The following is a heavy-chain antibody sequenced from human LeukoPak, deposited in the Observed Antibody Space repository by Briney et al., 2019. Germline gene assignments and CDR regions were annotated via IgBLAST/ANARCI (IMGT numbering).Heavy chain of an antibody. D-gene: IGHD6-19*01. CDR1: GGSISGYY. J-gene: IGHJ4*02. CDR2: IYTSGST. Sequence: SETLSLTCSVSGGSISGYYWSWIRQPAGKGLEWIGRIYTSGSTNYNPSLKSRVTMSVDTSKNQFSLKLSYVTAADTAVYYCARGWTVAGTFDYWGQGTLVTASS. CDR3: ARGWTVAGTFDY. V-gene: IGHV4-4*07.